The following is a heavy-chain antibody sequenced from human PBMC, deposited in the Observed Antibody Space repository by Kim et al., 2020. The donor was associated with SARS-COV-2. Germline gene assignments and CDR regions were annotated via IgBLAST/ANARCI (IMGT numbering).Heavy chain of an antibody. CDR3: ATGTRIWSGPVYVY. V-gene: IGHV1-24*01. J-gene: IGHJ4*02. D-gene: IGHD3-3*01. Sequence: ASVKVSCKVSGDTLSELGMRWVRQAPGKGLEWMGGFDPEDGETIYAQKFQGRVTITEDTSTDTAYMELSSLRSEDTAVYYCATGTRIWSGPVYVYWGQGNPVTVSS. CDR2: FDPEDGET. CDR1: GDTLSELG.